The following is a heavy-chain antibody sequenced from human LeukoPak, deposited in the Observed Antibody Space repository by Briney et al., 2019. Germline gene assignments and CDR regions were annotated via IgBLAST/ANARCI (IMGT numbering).Heavy chain of an antibody. J-gene: IGHJ4*02. CDR3: ARVLAMVRGAPFDY. Sequence: ASVKVSCKASGYMFTSYGLNWVRQAPGQGLEWMGWINTNTGNPTYAQGFTGRFVFSLGTSVSTAYLQISSLKAEDTAVYYCARVLAMVRGAPFDYWGQGTLVTVSS. CDR2: INTNTGNP. D-gene: IGHD3-10*01. CDR1: GYMFTSYG. V-gene: IGHV7-4-1*02.